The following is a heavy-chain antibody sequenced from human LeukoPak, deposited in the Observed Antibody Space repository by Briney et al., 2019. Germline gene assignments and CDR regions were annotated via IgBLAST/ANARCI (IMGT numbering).Heavy chain of an antibody. D-gene: IGHD3-22*01. V-gene: IGHV3-30*01. Sequence: PGRSLRLSCAASGFTFSSYAMHWVRQAPGKGLEWVAVISYDGSNKYYADSVKGRFTISRDYSKNTLYLQMNSLRAEDTAVYYCARDFQVYDSSGYYGGYFDYWGQGTLVTVSS. CDR3: ARDFQVYDSSGYYGGYFDY. CDR1: GFTFSSYA. J-gene: IGHJ4*02. CDR2: ISYDGSNK.